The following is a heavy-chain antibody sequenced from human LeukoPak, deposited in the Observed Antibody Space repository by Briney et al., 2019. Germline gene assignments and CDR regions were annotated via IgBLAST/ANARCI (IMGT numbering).Heavy chain of an antibody. CDR1: GFTFDDYA. CDR3: ARFAAGGSYYYYMDV. D-gene: IGHD6-25*01. V-gene: IGHV3-48*01. CDR2: VGTSSSTT. J-gene: IGHJ6*03. Sequence: GGSLRLSCAASGFTFDDYAMHWVRQAPGKGLEWVSNVGTSSSTTYYADSVKGRFTISRDNAKNSLYLQMNSLRADDTAVYYCARFAAGGSYYYYMDVWGKGTTVTVSS.